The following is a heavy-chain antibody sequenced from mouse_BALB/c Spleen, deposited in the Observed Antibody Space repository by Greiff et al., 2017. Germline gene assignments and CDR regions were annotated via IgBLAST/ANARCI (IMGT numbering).Heavy chain of an antibody. V-gene: IGHV7-3*02. CDR2: IRNKANGYTT. CDR1: GFTFADYY. CDR3: ARSYELDY. Sequence: EVQVVESGGGLVQPGGSLRLSCATSGFTFADYYMSWVRQPPGKALEWLGFIRNKANGYTTEYSASVKGRFTISRDNSQSILYLQMNTLRAEDSATYYCARSYELDYWGQGTTLTVSS. J-gene: IGHJ2*01. D-gene: IGHD2-3*01.